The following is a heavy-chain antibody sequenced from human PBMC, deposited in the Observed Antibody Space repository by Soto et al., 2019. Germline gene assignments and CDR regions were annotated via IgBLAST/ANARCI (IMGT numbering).Heavy chain of an antibody. D-gene: IGHD3-10*01. V-gene: IGHV3-13*01. J-gene: IGHJ5*02. CDR2: IGTLSDT. Sequence: GGSLRLSCAGSGFTFSTFDIHWVRQAPGKGLEWVSGIGTLSDTFYAASVRGRFTISRQNAKNSVYLQMNSLRAGDTAFYYCARGRSFSYDSTPPPMFDPWGQGTLVTVSS. CDR3: ARGRSFSYDSTPPPMFDP. CDR1: GFTFSTFD.